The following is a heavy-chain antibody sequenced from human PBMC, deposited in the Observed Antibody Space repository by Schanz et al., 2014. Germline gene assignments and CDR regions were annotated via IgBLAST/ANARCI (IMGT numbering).Heavy chain of an antibody. D-gene: IGHD5-12*01. Sequence: EVQLVESGGGLVQPGGSLRLSCAASGFTFSNFAIHWVRQAPGKGLEWVSTVYMSAASTRYADSVKGRFIISRDSSKNTLFLQMNSLRPEDTALYFCARDEGRDGYNLAFDVWGQGTLVTVSS. V-gene: IGHV3-23*04. CDR3: ARDEGRDGYNLAFDV. J-gene: IGHJ3*01. CDR1: GFTFSNFA. CDR2: VYMSAAST.